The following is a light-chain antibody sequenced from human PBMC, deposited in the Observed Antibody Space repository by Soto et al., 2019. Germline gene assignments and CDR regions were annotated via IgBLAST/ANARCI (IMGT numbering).Light chain of an antibody. CDR1: QAITNN. V-gene: IGKV1-9*01. CDR2: EES. CDR3: QQVKSYPRT. Sequence: DIQLTQSPSVLSASVGDTVTITCRASQAITNNLAWYQQKPGDPPKLLIYEESTLHSGVPSRFSGRKVGTQFILTIDSLQPEDFATYYCQQVKSYPRTVGGGTKVEI. J-gene: IGKJ4*01.